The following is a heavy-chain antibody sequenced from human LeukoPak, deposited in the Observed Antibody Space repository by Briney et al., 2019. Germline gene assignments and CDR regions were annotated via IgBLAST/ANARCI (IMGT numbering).Heavy chain of an antibody. CDR1: GGSISSSSYY. CDR2: MYYSGST. V-gene: IGHV4-39*07. Sequence: SETLSLTCTVSGGSISSSSYYWGWIRQPPGKGLEWIGSMYYSGSTYYNPSLKSRVTISVDTSKNQFSLKLSSVTAADTAVYYCARAYSSSFDYWGQGTLVTVSS. J-gene: IGHJ4*02. D-gene: IGHD6-13*01. CDR3: ARAYSSSFDY.